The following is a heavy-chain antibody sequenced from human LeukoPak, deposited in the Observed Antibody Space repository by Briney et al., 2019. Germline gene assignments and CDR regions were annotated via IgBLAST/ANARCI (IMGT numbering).Heavy chain of an antibody. J-gene: IGHJ4*02. D-gene: IGHD2-15*01. Sequence: SETLSLTCTVSGGSISTSDYYWGWIRHPPGKGLEWIGNIYYTGSTYYNPSLKSRVTISVDTSMDQFSLRLNSVTAADTAIYYCARYCSGGSCYSRGFDYWGQGTLVTVSS. CDR2: IYYTGST. CDR3: ARYCSGGSCYSRGFDY. CDR1: GGSISTSDYY. V-gene: IGHV4-39*07.